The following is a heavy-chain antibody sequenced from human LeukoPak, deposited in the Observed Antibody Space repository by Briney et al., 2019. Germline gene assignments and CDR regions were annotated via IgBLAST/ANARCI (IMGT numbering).Heavy chain of an antibody. CDR2: ISGSGGSI. Sequence: GGSLRLSCAASGFTFSSYAMSWVRQAPGKGLEWVSSISGSGGSIYYADSVKGRFTISRDNSKSTLYLQMNSLRTEDSAIYYCAKEAVAAAGPFDYWGQGTLVTVSS. V-gene: IGHV3-23*01. J-gene: IGHJ4*02. D-gene: IGHD6-13*01. CDR1: GFTFSSYA. CDR3: AKEAVAAAGPFDY.